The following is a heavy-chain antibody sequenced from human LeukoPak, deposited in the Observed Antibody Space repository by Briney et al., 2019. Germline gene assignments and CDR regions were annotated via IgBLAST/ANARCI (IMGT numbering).Heavy chain of an antibody. V-gene: IGHV3-7*01. D-gene: IGHD1-26*01. CDR3: ARVLIVGATGDAFDI. J-gene: IGHJ3*02. CDR1: GFTLSSYW. CDR2: IKEDGSEK. Sequence: PGGSLRLSCAASGFTLSSYWMSWVRQAPGKGLEWVANIKEDGSEKYYVDSVKGRFTISRDNAKNSLYLQMNSLRAEDTAVYYCARVLIVGATGDAFDIWGQGTMVTVSS.